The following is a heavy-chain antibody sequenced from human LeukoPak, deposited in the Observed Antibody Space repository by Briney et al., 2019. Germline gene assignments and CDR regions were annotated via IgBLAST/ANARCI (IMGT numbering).Heavy chain of an antibody. CDR3: AKRCCSGGSRFIDY. CDR1: GFTFSSYA. CDR2: ISGSGGST. V-gene: IGHV3-23*01. Sequence: GGSLRLSCAASGFTFSSYAMSWVRQAPGKGLEWVSAISGSGGSTYYADSVKGRFTISRDNSKNTLYLQMNSLRAEDTAVYYCAKRCCSGGSRFIDYWGQGTLVTVSS. D-gene: IGHD2-15*01. J-gene: IGHJ4*02.